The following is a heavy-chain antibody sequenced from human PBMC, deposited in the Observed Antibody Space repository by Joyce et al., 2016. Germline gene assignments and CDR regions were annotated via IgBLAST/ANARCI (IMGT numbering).Heavy chain of an antibody. V-gene: IGHV4-38-2*02. CDR2: INYRWTT. CDR1: GYSISSVYY. CDR3: ARDRVGDTPLDAFDL. Sequence: QVQLQESGPGLVKPSENLSLTCAVSGYSISSVYYWGWIRQPPGKGLEWIGSINYRWTTYVNPSLRSRVTISVDTSKNQLSLKLSSVTAADTAVYYCARDRVGDTPLDAFDLWGQGTMVTVSS. J-gene: IGHJ3*01. D-gene: IGHD1-26*01.